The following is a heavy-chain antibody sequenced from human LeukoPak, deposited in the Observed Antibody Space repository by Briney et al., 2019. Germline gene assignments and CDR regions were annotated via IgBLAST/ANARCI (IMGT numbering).Heavy chain of an antibody. CDR3: AASVVVPAASFDY. CDR1: GGTFSSYT. V-gene: IGHV1-69*02. D-gene: IGHD2-2*01. CDR2: IIPILGIA. J-gene: IGHJ4*02. Sequence: ASVKVSCKASGGTFSSYTISWVRQATGQGLEWMGRIIPILGIANYAQKFQGRVTITADKSTSTAYMELSSLRSEDTAVYYCAASVVVPAASFDYWGQGTLVTVSS.